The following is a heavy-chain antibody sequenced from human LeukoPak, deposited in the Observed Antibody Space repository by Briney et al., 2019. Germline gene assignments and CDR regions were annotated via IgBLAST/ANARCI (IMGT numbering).Heavy chain of an antibody. CDR1: GFTFSNAW. CDR2: LKKKTDGGTT. V-gene: IGHV3-15*01. D-gene: IGHD3-16*01. J-gene: IGHJ4*02. CDR3: TTFSYVLDY. Sequence: PGGSLRLSCAASGFTFSNAWMNRVRQAPGKGLEWVARLKKKTDGGTTDYAAPVKGRFTISRDDSRNMLYLQMDSLKTEDTAIYYCTTFSYVLDYWGQGTLVTVSS.